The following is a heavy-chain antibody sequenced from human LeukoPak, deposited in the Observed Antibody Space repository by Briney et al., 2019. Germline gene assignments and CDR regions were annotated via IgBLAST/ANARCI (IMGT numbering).Heavy chain of an antibody. D-gene: IGHD5-12*01. J-gene: IGHJ5*02. Sequence: GGSLRLSCGASGFTFDDYWMSWVRQAPGQGLEWVANINQDGSEKYYLDSAKGRFTISRDNAKNSLYLQMNSLRAEDTAVYYCARGFRVATIDWFDPWGQGTLVTVSS. CDR3: ARGFRVATIDWFDP. CDR2: INQDGSEK. V-gene: IGHV3-7*03. CDR1: GFTFDDYW.